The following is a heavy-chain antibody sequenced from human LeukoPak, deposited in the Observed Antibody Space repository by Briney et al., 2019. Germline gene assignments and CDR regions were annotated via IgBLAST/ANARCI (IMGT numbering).Heavy chain of an antibody. V-gene: IGHV1-18*01. CDR2: ISAYNGNT. CDR3: ARVGINYYDSSGYYIYFDY. J-gene: IGHJ4*02. CDR1: GYTFINYG. Sequence: ASVKVSCKASGYTFINYGISWVRQAPGQGLEWMGWISAYNGNTNYAQKFQGRVTMTTDTSTSTAYMELSSLRSEDTAVYYCARVGINYYDSSGYYIYFDYWGQGTLVTVSS. D-gene: IGHD3-22*01.